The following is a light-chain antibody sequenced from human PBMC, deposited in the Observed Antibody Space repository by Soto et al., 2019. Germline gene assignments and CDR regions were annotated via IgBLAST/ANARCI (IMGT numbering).Light chain of an antibody. CDR3: QQYNNLPLT. CDR1: QSVSSN. J-gene: IGKJ4*01. CDR2: GAS. V-gene: IGKV3-15*01. Sequence: EIVMTQSPATLSVSQGERATLSCRASQSVSSNLAWYQQKPGQAPRLLIYGASTRATGIPARFSGSGSGTEFTLIISSLQSEDFAVYYCQQYNNLPLTFGGGTKVDI.